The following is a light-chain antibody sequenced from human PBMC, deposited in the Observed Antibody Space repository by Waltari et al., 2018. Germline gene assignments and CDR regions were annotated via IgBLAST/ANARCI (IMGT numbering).Light chain of an antibody. Sequence: DIQMTHSPSSLTASLGDRVTITCRASQDIGDFLVWFQQRPGKAPKSLIYAASTLQGGVPSRFSGSGSGTDFTLTISSLQPEDSGTYYCQQYQDYPDTFGGGTRVEVK. V-gene: IGKV1-16*01. CDR3: QQYQDYPDT. J-gene: IGKJ4*01. CDR2: AAS. CDR1: QDIGDF.